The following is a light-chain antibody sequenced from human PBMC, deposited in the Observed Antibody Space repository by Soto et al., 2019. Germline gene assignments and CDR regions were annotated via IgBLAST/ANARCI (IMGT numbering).Light chain of an antibody. J-gene: IGKJ1*01. CDR2: KAS. Sequence: ERATLSCRASQSISSWLAWYQQKPGKAPKLLIYKASSLESGVPSRFSGSGSGPEFTLTISSLQPDDFATYYCQQYNSYSETFGQGTKVDIK. CDR1: QSISSW. V-gene: IGKV1-5*03. CDR3: QQYNSYSET.